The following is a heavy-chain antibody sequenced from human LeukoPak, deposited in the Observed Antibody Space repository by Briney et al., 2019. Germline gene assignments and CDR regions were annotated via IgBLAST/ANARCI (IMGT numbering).Heavy chain of an antibody. CDR2: ISGSTNYI. CDR3: ARGFYDYGGNFIDY. D-gene: IGHD4-23*01. V-gene: IGHV3-21*01. Sequence: GGSLRLSCAASGFTFSGYSMNWVRQFPGKGLEWVSSISGSTNYIYYADSVKGRFTISRDNAKNSLYLQMNSLRAEDTAVYYCARGFYDYGGNFIDYWGQGTLVIVSS. J-gene: IGHJ4*02. CDR1: GFTFSGYS.